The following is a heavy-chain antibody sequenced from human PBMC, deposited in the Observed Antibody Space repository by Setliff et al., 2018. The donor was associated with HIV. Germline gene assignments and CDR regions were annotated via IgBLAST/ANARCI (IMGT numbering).Heavy chain of an antibody. CDR2: IYSSGST. V-gene: IGHV4-4*07. CDR1: GGSLSSYY. J-gene: IGHJ1*01. CDR3: ARSGSYVGPIQH. Sequence: PSETLSLTCTVSGGSLSSYYWSWIRQPAGKGLEWIGRIYSSGSTNYNPSLKSRLTMSVDTSKNRFSLKLTSVTAADTAVYYCARSGSYVGPIQHWGQGTLVTVSS. D-gene: IGHD3-10*02.